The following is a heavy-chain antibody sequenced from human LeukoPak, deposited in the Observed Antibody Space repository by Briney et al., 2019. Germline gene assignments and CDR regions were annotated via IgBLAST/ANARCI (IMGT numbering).Heavy chain of an antibody. CDR2: ISGSGGST. D-gene: IGHD3-3*01. CDR1: GFTVSSNY. CDR3: AKATIFGVVIIPFDY. V-gene: IGHV3-23*01. J-gene: IGHJ4*02. Sequence: GGSLRLSCAASGFTVSSNYMSWVRQAPGKGLEWVSAISGSGGSTYYADSVKGRFTISRDNSKNTLYLQMNSLRAEDTAVYYCAKATIFGVVIIPFDYWGQGTLVTVSS.